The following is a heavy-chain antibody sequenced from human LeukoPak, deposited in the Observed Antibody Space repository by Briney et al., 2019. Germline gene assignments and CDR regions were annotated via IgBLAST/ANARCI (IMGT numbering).Heavy chain of an antibody. CDR1: GFTFSSYA. CDR3: ASPSGGNRYYFDY. J-gene: IGHJ4*02. CDR2: ISYDGSNK. D-gene: IGHD4-23*01. V-gene: IGHV3-30*04. Sequence: GRSLRLSCAASGFTFSSYAMHWVRQAPGKGLEWVAVISYDGSNKHYADSVKGRFTISRDNSNNKLYLQMNSLRAEDTAVYYCASPSGGNRYYFDYWGQGTLVTVSS.